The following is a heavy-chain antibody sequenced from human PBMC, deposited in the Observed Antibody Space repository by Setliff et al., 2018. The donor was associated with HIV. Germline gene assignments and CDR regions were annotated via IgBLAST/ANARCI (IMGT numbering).Heavy chain of an antibody. CDR1: GYTLSHYG. CDR2: ISAYNGDT. CDR3: ARGGYSSGHRWYFDL. D-gene: IGHD6-19*01. J-gene: IGHJ2*01. V-gene: IGHV1-18*01. Sequence: ASVKVSCKASGYTLSHYGTNWVRQAPGQGLELMGWISAYNGDTSYGQNFQGRVTMTTDTSTSTAFMELRSLRSDDTAVYYCARGGYSSGHRWYFDLWGRGTLVTVSS.